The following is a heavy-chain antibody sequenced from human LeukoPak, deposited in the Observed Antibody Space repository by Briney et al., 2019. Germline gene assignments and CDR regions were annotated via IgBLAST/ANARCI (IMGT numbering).Heavy chain of an antibody. J-gene: IGHJ5*02. CDR2: IIPILGIA. CDR1: GGTFSSYA. V-gene: IGHV1-69*04. Sequence: GASVKVSCKASGGTFSSYAISWVRQAPGQGLEWMVRIIPILGIANYAQKFQGRVTITADKSTSTAYMELSSLRSEDTAVYYCALYYYGSGSGAVFDPWGQGTLVTVSS. CDR3: ALYYYGSGSGAVFDP. D-gene: IGHD3-10*01.